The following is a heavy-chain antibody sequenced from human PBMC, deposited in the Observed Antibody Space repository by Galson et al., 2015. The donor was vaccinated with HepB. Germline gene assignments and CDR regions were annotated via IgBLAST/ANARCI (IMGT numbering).Heavy chain of an antibody. Sequence: SLRLSCAASGFTFSSYAMSWVRQAPGKGLEWVSAISGSGGSTYYADSVKGRFTISRDNSKNTLYLQMDSLRAEDTAVYYCAKYGRVVVVPAAIGYYYYYMDVWGKGTTVTVSS. CDR3: AKYGRVVVVPAAIGYYYYYMDV. CDR2: ISGSGGST. D-gene: IGHD2-2*02. J-gene: IGHJ6*03. V-gene: IGHV3-23*01. CDR1: GFTFSSYA.